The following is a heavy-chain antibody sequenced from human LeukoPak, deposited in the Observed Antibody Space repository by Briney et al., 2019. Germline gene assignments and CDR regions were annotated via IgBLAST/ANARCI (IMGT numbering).Heavy chain of an antibody. D-gene: IGHD2-2*01. V-gene: IGHV4-4*07. CDR2: IYSSGST. CDR1: GVSTNSYY. J-gene: IGHJ4*02. CDR3: ARDKASSTSWTFDQ. Sequence: SETLSLTCSVSGVSTNSYYWSWIRRSGGKGLEWIGRIYSSGSTVNNPSLNSRLTMSIDTSKNQFSLTLKSVTATNTAVYYCARDKASSTSWTFDQWGQGALVTVSS.